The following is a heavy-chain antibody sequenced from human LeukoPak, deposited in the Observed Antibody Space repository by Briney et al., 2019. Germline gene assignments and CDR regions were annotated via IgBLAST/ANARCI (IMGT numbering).Heavy chain of an antibody. Sequence: PGGSLRLSCAASGFTFRSYGMHWVRQAPGKGLEWVAVISYDGSNKYYADSVKGRFTISRDNSKNTLYLQMNSLRAEDTAVYYCARSRDGYMPNWGQGTLVTVSS. CDR2: ISYDGSNK. D-gene: IGHD5-24*01. V-gene: IGHV3-30*19. CDR1: GFTFRSYG. J-gene: IGHJ4*02. CDR3: ARSRDGYMPN.